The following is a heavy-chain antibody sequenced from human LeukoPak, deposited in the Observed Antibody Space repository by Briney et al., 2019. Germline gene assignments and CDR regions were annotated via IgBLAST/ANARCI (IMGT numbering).Heavy chain of an antibody. D-gene: IGHD1-1*01. Sequence: GGSLRLSCAASGFNFKTYTLTWVRQAPGKRPEWLSSITAGDGATYYADSVRGRFTISRDYSRNTAYLHLSGLRAEDTAVYYCARDRSTDAISEFWGQGTLVAVSS. CDR1: GFNFKTYT. J-gene: IGHJ4*02. CDR3: ARDRSTDAISEF. V-gene: IGHV3-23*01. CDR2: ITAGDGAT.